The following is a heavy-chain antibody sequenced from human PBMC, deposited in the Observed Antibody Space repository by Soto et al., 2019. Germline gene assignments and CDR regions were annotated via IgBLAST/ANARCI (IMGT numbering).Heavy chain of an antibody. V-gene: IGHV4-34*01. Sequence: SETLSLTCAVSGGRFSNYFWAWIRQAPGKGLEWIGEINHSGDTHFDPSLESRVTMSVDTSKNQFSLKLSSVTAADTAVYYCAREGRFLEWAISNWFDPWGQGTLVNVPQ. CDR2: INHSGDT. CDR1: GGRFSNYF. D-gene: IGHD3-3*01. CDR3: AREGRFLEWAISNWFDP. J-gene: IGHJ5*02.